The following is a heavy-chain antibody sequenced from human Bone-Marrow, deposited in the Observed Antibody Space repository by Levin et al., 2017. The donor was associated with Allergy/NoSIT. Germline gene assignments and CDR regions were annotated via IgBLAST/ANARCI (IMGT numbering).Heavy chain of an antibody. CDR1: GFTFSSYA. CDR3: ASTYYYDSSGYYYIEYFGMDV. D-gene: IGHD3-22*01. V-gene: IGHV3-30-3*01. CDR2: ISYDGSNK. J-gene: IGHJ6*02. Sequence: GGSLRLSCAASGFTFSSYAMHWVRQAPGKGLEWVAVISYDGSNKYYADSVKGRFTISRDNSKNTLYLQMNSLRAEDTAVYYCASTYYYDSSGYYYIEYFGMDVWGQGITVTVSS.